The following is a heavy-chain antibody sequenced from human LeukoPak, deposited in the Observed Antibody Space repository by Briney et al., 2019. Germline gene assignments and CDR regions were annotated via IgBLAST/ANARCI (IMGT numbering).Heavy chain of an antibody. CDR3: ARNYYMDV. CDR2: ISSNGGST. V-gene: IGHV3-64*01. J-gene: IGHJ6*03. Sequence: GGSLRLSCAASGFTFSNYAMHWVRQAPGKGLEYVSAISSNGGSTYYANSVKGRFTISRDNSKNTLYLQMGSLRAEDMAVYYCARNYYMDVWGKGTTVTVPS. CDR1: GFTFSNYA.